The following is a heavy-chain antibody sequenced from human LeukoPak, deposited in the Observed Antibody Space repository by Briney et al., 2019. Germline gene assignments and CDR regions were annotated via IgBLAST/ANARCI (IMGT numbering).Heavy chain of an antibody. CDR3: AKDRSGYYDSSGYYAHNAFDI. V-gene: IGHV3-23*01. Sequence: GGSLRLSCAASGFTFSSYAMSWVRQAPGKGLEWVSAISGSGGSTYYADSVKGRFTISRDNSKNTLYLQMNSLRAEDTAVYYCAKDRSGYYDSSGYYAHNAFDIWGQGTMVTVSS. CDR2: ISGSGGST. D-gene: IGHD3-22*01. J-gene: IGHJ3*02. CDR1: GFTFSSYA.